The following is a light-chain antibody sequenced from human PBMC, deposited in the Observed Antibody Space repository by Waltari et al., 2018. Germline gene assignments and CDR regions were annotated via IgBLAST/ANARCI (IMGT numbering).Light chain of an antibody. V-gene: IGLV2-11*01. Sequence: QSALPQPRSVSGSPGQSVTISCTGIDVGGYDYFSWYQQYPGKAPKLIIYRVTKRPSGVPDRFSGSRSGNTASLTISGLQAEDEADYYCCSNAGSHTYFFGPGTKVTVL. CDR1: DVGGYDY. CDR2: RVT. CDR3: CSNAGSHTYF. J-gene: IGLJ1*01.